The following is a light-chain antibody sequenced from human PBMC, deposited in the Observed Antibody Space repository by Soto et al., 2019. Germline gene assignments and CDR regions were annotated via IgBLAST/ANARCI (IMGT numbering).Light chain of an antibody. CDR2: DVS. CDR1: SSDVGGHNS. V-gene: IGLV2-14*01. CDR3: SSYTTNITPVV. Sequence: QSALTQPASVSGSPGQSITISCTGTSSDVGGHNSVAWYQHNPGKAPKLMIYDVSNRPSGVSSRFSGSKSGNTASLSISGLQAEDEADYYCSSYTTNITPVVFGGGTKLTVL. J-gene: IGLJ2*01.